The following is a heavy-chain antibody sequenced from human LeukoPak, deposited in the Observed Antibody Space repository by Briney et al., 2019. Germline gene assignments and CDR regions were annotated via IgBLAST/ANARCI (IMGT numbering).Heavy chain of an antibody. CDR1: GYSFTSYW. Sequence: GESLKISCKGSGYSFTSYWISWVRQMPGKGLEWMGIIYPGDSDTRYSPSFQGQVTISADKSISTAYLQWSSLKASDTAMYYCARLAYYDSSGYRWYFDLWGRGTLVTVSS. CDR3: ARLAYYDSSGYRWYFDL. J-gene: IGHJ2*01. D-gene: IGHD3-22*01. CDR2: IYPGDSDT. V-gene: IGHV5-51*01.